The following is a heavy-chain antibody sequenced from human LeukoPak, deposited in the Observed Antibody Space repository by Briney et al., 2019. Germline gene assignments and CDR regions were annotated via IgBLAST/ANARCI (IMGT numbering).Heavy chain of an antibody. CDR2: LSGSGGST. CDR3: AKDLRICAGDCRDAFDI. V-gene: IGHV3-23*01. Sequence: GGSLRLSCAASGYSLSNFGMSWVRQAPGKGLEWVSGLSGSGGSTYYPDSVKGRFTISRDNSKNTLYLQMNSLRAEGTAVYYCAKDLRICAGDCRDAFDIWGQGTTVIVPP. CDR1: GYSLSNFG. J-gene: IGHJ3*02. D-gene: IGHD2-21*02.